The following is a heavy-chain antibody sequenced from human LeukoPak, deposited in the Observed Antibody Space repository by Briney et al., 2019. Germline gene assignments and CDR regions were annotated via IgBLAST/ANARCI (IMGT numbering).Heavy chain of an antibody. CDR1: GGSISNYF. Sequence: SETLSLTCTVSGGSISNYFWTWIRQPAGKGLEWIGRIYTSGTTHYNPSLKSRVTMSVDTSKKQFSLKLNSVTAADTAVYYCARSAGSAFFDYWGQGTLVTVSS. D-gene: IGHD2-15*01. V-gene: IGHV4-4*07. CDR3: ARSAGSAFFDY. J-gene: IGHJ4*02. CDR2: IYTSGTT.